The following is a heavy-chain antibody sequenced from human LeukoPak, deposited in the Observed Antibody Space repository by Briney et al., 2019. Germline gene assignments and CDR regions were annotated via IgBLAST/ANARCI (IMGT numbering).Heavy chain of an antibody. V-gene: IGHV4-59*01. Sequence: SETLSLTCTVSGGSISSYYWSWIRQPPGKGLEWIGYIYYSGSTNYNPSLKSRVTISVDTSKNQFSLKLSSVTAADTAVYYCARGFHGRWAAAVPWYYYGMDVWGLGTTVTVSS. CDR2: IYYSGST. D-gene: IGHD6-13*01. CDR1: GGSISSYY. CDR3: ARGFHGRWAAAVPWYYYGMDV. J-gene: IGHJ6*02.